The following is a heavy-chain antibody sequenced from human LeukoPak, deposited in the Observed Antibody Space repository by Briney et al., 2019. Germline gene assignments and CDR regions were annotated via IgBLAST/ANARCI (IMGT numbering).Heavy chain of an antibody. CDR1: GFTFSSYW. V-gene: IGHV3-7*04. CDR2: IKQDGSEK. J-gene: IGHJ4*02. Sequence: PGGSLRLSCAGSGFTFSSYWISWVRQAPGKGLECVANIKQDGSEKDYVDSVKGRFTISRDNAKNSLYLQMNTLRAEDTAVYYCARADWFSFDYWGQGTLVTVSS. D-gene: IGHD3-9*01. CDR3: ARADWFSFDY.